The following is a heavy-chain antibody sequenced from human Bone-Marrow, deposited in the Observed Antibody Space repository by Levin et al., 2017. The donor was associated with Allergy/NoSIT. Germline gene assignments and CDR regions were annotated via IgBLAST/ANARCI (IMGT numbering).Heavy chain of an antibody. J-gene: IGHJ4*02. CDR2: ISYDGSNK. Sequence: GGSLRLSCAASGFTFSSYAMHWVRQAPGKGLEWVAVISYDGSNKYYADSVKGRFTISRDNSKNTLYLQMNSLRAEDTAVYYCARDYNARYSGYDFYYWGQGTLVTVSS. CDR1: GFTFSSYA. CDR3: ARDYNARYSGYDFYY. D-gene: IGHD5-12*01. V-gene: IGHV3-30-3*01.